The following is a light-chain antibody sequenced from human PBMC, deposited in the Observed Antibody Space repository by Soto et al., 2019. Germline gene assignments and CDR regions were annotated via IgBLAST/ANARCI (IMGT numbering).Light chain of an antibody. V-gene: IGKV3-20*01. CDR1: QSVSSSY. CDR2: GAS. CDR3: QQYGGSRT. J-gene: IGKJ1*01. Sequence: EIVLTQSPGTLSLSPGERATLSCRASQSVSSSYLAWYQQKPGQAPRLLIYGASSRATGIPDRFSGSGSGTEFTITISRLEPEDFAVYYCQQYGGSRTFGQGTKVEIK.